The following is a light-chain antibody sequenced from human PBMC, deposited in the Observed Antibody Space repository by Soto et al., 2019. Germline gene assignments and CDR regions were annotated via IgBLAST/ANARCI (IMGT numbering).Light chain of an antibody. CDR2: WAS. J-gene: IGKJ5*01. CDR3: QQYYGTPPYT. CDR1: QSLLYRANNKNY. V-gene: IGKV4-1*01. Sequence: IVMTQSPDSLAVSLGERATISCKSSQSLLYRANNKNYLAWYQQKAGQPPKLLVYWASTRESGVPDRFSGSGSGTDFTLTISSLQAEDVAVYYCQQYYGTPPYTFGQGPRMEIK.